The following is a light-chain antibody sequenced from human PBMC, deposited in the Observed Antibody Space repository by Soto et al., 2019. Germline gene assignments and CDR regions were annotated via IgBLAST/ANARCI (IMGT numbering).Light chain of an antibody. CDR3: TSYTTSSTYL. CDR1: GNDVGGYNF. CDR2: DVS. V-gene: IGLV2-14*03. J-gene: IGLJ2*01. Sequence: QSALTQPASVSGSHGQSITISCTGTGNDVGGYNFVSWIQHHPGKAPKLIIFDVSSRPSGVSDRFSGSKSGNTASLTISGRQAEDEADYYCTSYTTSSTYLFGGGTKLTVL.